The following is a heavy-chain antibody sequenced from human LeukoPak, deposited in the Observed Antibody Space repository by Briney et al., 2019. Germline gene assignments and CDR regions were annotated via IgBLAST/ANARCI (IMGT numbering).Heavy chain of an antibody. D-gene: IGHD3-10*02. CDR3: AELGITMIGGV. CDR1: GFTFSSYA. Sequence: QPGGSLRLSCAASGFTFSSYAIHWVRQAAGKGLEWVAVISYDGSNKYYADSVKGRFTISRDNSKNTLYLQLNSLRGEDTAVYYCAELGITMIGGVWGKGTTVTISS. J-gene: IGHJ6*04. V-gene: IGHV3-30*04. CDR2: ISYDGSNK.